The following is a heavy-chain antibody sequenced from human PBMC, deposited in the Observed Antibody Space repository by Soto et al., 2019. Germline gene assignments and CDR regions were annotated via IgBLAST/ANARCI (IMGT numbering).Heavy chain of an antibody. CDR3: ARLYCSGGSCYSFYFDY. Sequence: QVQLVQSGAEVKKPGASVKVSCKASGYTFTSYDINWVRQATGQGLEWMGWMNPNSGNTGYAQKFQGRVTMTRTTSISTAYMELSSLRSEDTAVYYCARLYCSGGSCYSFYFDYWGQGTLVTVSS. J-gene: IGHJ4*02. CDR1: GYTFTSYD. V-gene: IGHV1-8*01. D-gene: IGHD2-15*01. CDR2: MNPNSGNT.